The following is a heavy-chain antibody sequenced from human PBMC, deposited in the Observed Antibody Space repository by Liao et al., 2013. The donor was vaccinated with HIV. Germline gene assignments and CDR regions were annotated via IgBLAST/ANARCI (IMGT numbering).Heavy chain of an antibody. CDR2: IYTSGST. CDR3: AAGVRGYSYGNIDY. J-gene: IGHJ4*02. V-gene: IGHV4-61*02. CDR1: GGSISSGSYY. Sequence: QVQLQESGPGLVKPSQTLSLTCTVSGGSISSGSYYWSWIRQPAGKGLEWIGRIYTSGSTNYNPSLKSRVTISVDTSKNQFSLKLSSVTAADTAVYYCAAGVRGYSYGNIDYWGQGTLVTVSS. D-gene: IGHD5-18*01.